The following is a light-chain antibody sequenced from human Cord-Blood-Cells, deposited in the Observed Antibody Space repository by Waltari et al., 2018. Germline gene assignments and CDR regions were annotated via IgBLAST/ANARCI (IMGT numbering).Light chain of an antibody. J-gene: IGKJ3*01. CDR3: QQYNSYPFT. CDR2: AAS. Sequence: DIQMIQSPSSMSASVGDRLTITCRQSQGIRNYLSWFQQKQGKAPKSLIYAASSLQSGVPSKFSGCGSGTDFTLTISIMLPEDFATYYCQQYNSYPFTFGPGTKVDIK. V-gene: IGKV1-16*02. CDR1: QGIRNY.